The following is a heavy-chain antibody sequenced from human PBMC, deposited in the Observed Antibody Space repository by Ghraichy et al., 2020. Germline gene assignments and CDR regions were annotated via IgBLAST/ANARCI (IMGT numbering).Heavy chain of an antibody. J-gene: IGHJ3*02. CDR3: AKVRDYSDSSGYYFNAFDI. CDR1: GFTFSSYA. D-gene: IGHD3-22*01. CDR2: IRGSGSST. V-gene: IGHV3-23*01. Sequence: GGSLRLSCAASGFTFSSYAMSWVRQAPGKGLEWVSAIRGSGSSTYYTDSVKGRFTISRDNSKNTLYLQMNSLRAEDTAVYYCAKVRDYSDSSGYYFNAFDIWGQGTTVTVSS.